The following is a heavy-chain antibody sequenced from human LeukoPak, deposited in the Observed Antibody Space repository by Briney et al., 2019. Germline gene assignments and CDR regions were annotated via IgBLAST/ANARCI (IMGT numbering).Heavy chain of an antibody. D-gene: IGHD6-19*01. CDR1: GFTFSSYW. J-gene: IGHJ5*02. Sequence: PGGSLRLSCAASGFTFSSYWMNWVRQAPGEGLVWVSRIASDGSSTTYADSVKGRFSISRDNAKNTLYLQMNSLRVEDTAVYYCAKGPIAVAVSYNWFDPWGQGTLVTVSS. CDR2: IASDGSST. V-gene: IGHV3-74*01. CDR3: AKGPIAVAVSYNWFDP.